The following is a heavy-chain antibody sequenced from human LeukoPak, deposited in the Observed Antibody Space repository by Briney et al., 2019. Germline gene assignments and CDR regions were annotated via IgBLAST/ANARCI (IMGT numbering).Heavy chain of an antibody. V-gene: IGHV1-69*13. CDR2: IIPILGTA. J-gene: IGHJ5*02. CDR1: GGTFISYA. Sequence: GASVKVSCKASGGTFISYAISWVRQAPGQGLEWMGGIIPILGTANYAQKFQGRVTITADESTSTAYMELSSLRSEDTAVYYCATVSLRFLEWLSSFDPWGQGTLVTVSS. D-gene: IGHD3-3*01. CDR3: ATVSLRFLEWLSSFDP.